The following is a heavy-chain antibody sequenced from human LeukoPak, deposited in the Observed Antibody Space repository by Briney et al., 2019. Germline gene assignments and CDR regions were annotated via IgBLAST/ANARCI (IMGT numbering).Heavy chain of an antibody. J-gene: IGHJ4*02. D-gene: IGHD3-10*01. Sequence: PSETLSLTCTVSGGSISSYYWSWIRQPPGKGLEWIGYIYYSGSTNYNPSLKSRVTISVDTSKNQFSLKLSSVTAADTAVYYCASSSHYGSGSYSFDYWGQGTLVTVSS. CDR3: ASSSHYGSGSYSFDY. V-gene: IGHV4-59*08. CDR1: GGSISSYY. CDR2: IYYSGST.